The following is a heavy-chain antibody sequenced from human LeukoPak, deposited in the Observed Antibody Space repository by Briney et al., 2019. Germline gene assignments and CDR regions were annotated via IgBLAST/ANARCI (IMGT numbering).Heavy chain of an antibody. Sequence: SVKVSCKASGGTFSSYAISWVRQAPGQGLEWMGGIIPIFGTANYAQKFQGRVTITADESTSTAYMELSSLRSEDTAVYYCAKDRMITFGGVIYWGQGTLVTVSS. CDR2: IIPIFGTA. J-gene: IGHJ4*02. CDR1: GGTFSSYA. CDR3: AKDRMITFGGVIY. D-gene: IGHD3-16*01. V-gene: IGHV1-69*01.